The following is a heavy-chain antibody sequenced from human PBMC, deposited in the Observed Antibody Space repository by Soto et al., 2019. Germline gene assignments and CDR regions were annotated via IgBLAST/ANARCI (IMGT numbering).Heavy chain of an antibody. CDR3: ARVNYYGSGSHGMDV. J-gene: IGHJ6*02. Sequence: GGSLRLSCAASGFTFSDYYMSWICQAPGKGLEWVSYISSSSSYTNYADSVKGRFTISRDNAKDSLYLQMNSLRAEDTAVYYCARVNYYGSGSHGMDVWGQGTTVTVSS. V-gene: IGHV3-11*06. CDR1: GFTFSDYY. D-gene: IGHD3-10*01. CDR2: ISSSSSYT.